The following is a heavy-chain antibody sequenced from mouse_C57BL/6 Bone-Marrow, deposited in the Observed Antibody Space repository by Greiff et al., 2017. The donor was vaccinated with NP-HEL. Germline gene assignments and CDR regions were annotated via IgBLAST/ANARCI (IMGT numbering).Heavy chain of an antibody. CDR2: IFPGSGST. CDR1: GYTFTDYY. J-gene: IGHJ2*01. V-gene: IGHV1-75*01. Sequence: VQLQQSGPELVKPGASVKISCKASGYTFTDYYINWVKQRPGQGLEWIGWIFPGSGSTYYNEKFKGKATLTVDKSSSTAYMLLSSLTSEDSAVYFCARDGYYVPPYYFDYWGQGTTLTVSS. D-gene: IGHD2-3*01. CDR3: ARDGYYVPPYYFDY.